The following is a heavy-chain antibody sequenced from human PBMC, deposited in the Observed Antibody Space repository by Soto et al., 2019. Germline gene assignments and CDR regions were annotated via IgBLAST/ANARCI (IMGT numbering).Heavy chain of an antibody. D-gene: IGHD1-7*01. CDR1: GASVNTGDYY. J-gene: IGHJ1*01. Sequence: VQLQGSGPGLVKPSQTLSLTCTVSGASVNTGDYYWSYIRQSPGKGLEWLGYIFYSGDTYYNPSLKSRATISLNTPRNQISLTLTSVTDADTAVYFCVGTGTTDDFWGQGTLVTVSS. CDR2: IFYSGDT. CDR3: VGTGTTDDF. V-gene: IGHV4-30-4*01.